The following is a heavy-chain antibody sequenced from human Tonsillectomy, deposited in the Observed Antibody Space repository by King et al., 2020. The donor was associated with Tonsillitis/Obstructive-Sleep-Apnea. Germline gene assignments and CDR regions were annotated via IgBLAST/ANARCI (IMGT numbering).Heavy chain of an antibody. CDR2: INGEGSGT. D-gene: IGHD2-2*01. J-gene: IGHJ4*02. CDR1: GFTFSSYW. CDR3: AREVGAAAPGY. Sequence: VQLVESGGGLVQPGGSLRLSCAASGFTFSSYWMHWVRQAPGGGLVWVSRINGEGSGTGYVDSVKGRFTISRDNAKNTLYLQMNSLRAEDTAVYYCAREVGAAAPGYWGQGTLVTVSS. V-gene: IGHV3-74*01.